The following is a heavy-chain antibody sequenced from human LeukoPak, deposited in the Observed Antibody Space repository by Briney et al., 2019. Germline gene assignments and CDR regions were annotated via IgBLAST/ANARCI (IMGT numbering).Heavy chain of an antibody. J-gene: IGHJ4*02. V-gene: IGHV4-38-2*01. Sequence: PSETLSLTCAVSGYSISSGYYWGWIRQPPGKGLEWIGSIYHSGSTYYNPSLKSRVTISVDTSKNQFSLKLSSVTAADTAVYYCAKSVSSGTYSYFDYWGQGTLVTVSS. CDR3: AKSVSSGTYSYFDY. CDR2: IYHSGST. CDR1: GYSISSGYY. D-gene: IGHD1-26*01.